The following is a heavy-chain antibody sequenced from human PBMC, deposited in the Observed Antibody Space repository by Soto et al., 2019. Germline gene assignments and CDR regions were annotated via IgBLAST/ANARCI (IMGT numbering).Heavy chain of an antibody. V-gene: IGHV3-7*01. Sequence: PGGSLRLSCAASGFTFSSYWMSWVRQAPGKGLEWVANIKQDGSEKYYVDSVKGRFTISRDNAKNSLYLQMNSLRAEDTAAYYCASFTFSSGWRYYYYYGMDVWGQGTTVTVSS. CDR2: IKQDGSEK. J-gene: IGHJ6*02. CDR1: GFTFSSYW. D-gene: IGHD6-19*01. CDR3: ASFTFSSGWRYYYYYGMDV.